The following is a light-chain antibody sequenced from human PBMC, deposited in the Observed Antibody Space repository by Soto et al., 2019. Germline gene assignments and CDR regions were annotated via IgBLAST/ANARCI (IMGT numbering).Light chain of an antibody. CDR2: DVS. J-gene: IGLJ2*01. CDR1: SSDVGGYNY. V-gene: IGLV2-14*01. CDR3: SSYTSSIVV. Sequence: QSALTQPASVSGSPGQSITISYTGTSSDVGGYNYVSWYQQHPGKAPKLMIYDVSNRPSGVSNRFSGSKSGNTASLTISGLQAEDEADYYCSSYTSSIVVFGGGTKVTVL.